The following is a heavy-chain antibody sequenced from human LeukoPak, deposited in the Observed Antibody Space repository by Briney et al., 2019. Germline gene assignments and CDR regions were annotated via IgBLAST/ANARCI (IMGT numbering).Heavy chain of an antibody. V-gene: IGHV2-70*12. J-gene: IGHJ4*02. CDR1: GFSLSTSGMC. CDR3: AHRLNDFWSGYYTAHYFDY. D-gene: IGHD3-3*01. Sequence: SGPTLVNPTQTLTLTCTFSGFSLSTSGMCVSWIRQPPGKALEWLARIDWDDDKYYSTSLKTRLTISKDTSKNQVVLTMTNMDPVDTATYYCAHRLNDFWSGYYTAHYFDYWGQGTLVTVSS. CDR2: IDWDDDK.